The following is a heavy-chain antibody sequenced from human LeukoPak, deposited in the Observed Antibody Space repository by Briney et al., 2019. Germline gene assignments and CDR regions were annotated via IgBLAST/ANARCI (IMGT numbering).Heavy chain of an antibody. CDR2: ISGSGATT. J-gene: IGHJ6*02. CDR3: AKDKNRHYYFGMDV. CDR1: GSTFTTYA. V-gene: IGHV3-23*01. Sequence: GGSLRLSCAASGSTFTTYAMTWVRQAPGKGLEWVSAISGSGATTYYADYVKGRFTISRDNSKNTLYLQMNSLRAEDTAVYYCAKDKNRHYYFGMDVWGQGTTVTVSS.